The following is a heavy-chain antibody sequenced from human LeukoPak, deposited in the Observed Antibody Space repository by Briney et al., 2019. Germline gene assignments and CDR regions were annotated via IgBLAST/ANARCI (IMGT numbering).Heavy chain of an antibody. D-gene: IGHD4-23*01. V-gene: IGHV4-61*08. CDR2: IYTSGST. J-gene: IGHJ1*01. Sequence: SETLSLTCTVSGGSISSGGYYWSWIRQHPGKGLEWIGYIYTSGSTNYNPSLKSRVTMSVDTSKNQFSLKLSSVTAADTAVYYCARDNYGGNSEYFQHWGQGTLVTVSS. CDR1: GGSISSGGYY. CDR3: ARDNYGGNSEYFQH.